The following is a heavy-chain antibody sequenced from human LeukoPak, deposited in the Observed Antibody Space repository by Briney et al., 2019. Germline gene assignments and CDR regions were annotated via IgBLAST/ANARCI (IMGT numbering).Heavy chain of an antibody. V-gene: IGHV3-53*01. D-gene: IGHD1-26*01. CDR1: GLTVSSNY. CDR3: ARGDLMGATDY. Sequence: GGSLRLSCAASGLTVSSNYMSWVRQAPGKGLEWVSVIYSGGSTYYADSVKGRFTISRDNSKNTVYLQMNSLRAEDTAVYFCARGDLMGATDYWGQGTLVTVSS. CDR2: IYSGGST. J-gene: IGHJ4*02.